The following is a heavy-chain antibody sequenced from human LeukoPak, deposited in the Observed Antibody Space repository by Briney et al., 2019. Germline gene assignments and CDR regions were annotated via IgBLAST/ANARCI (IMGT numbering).Heavy chain of an antibody. Sequence: ASVKVSCKASGGTFSSYAISWVRQAPGQGLEWMGRIIPILGIANYAQKFQGRVTITADKSTSTAYMELGSLRSEDTAVYYCARVTMVRGAGYFQHWGQGTLVTVSS. CDR3: ARVTMVRGAGYFQH. CDR2: IIPILGIA. V-gene: IGHV1-69*04. D-gene: IGHD3-10*01. J-gene: IGHJ1*01. CDR1: GGTFSSYA.